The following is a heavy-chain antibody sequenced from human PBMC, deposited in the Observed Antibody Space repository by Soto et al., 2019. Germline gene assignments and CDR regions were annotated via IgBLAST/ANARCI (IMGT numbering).Heavy chain of an antibody. CDR1: GGSISSGGYS. V-gene: IGHV4-30-2*01. Sequence: QLQLQESGSGLVKPSQTLSLTCDVSGGSISSGGYSWSWIRPPPGKGLEWIGYIYHSVSTYYNPSLKSRVTRSVDRYKNQCSLRLSSVTAADTAVYSCARVPDYWGQGTLVPVSS. J-gene: IGHJ4*02. CDR3: ARVPDY. CDR2: IYHSVST.